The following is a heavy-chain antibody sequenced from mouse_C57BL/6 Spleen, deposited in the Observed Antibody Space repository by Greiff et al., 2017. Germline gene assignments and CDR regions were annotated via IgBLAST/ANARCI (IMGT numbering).Heavy chain of an antibody. CDR1: GFSLTSSG. Sequence: QVQLMESGPGLVQPSQSLSITCTVSGFSLTSSGVHWVRQSPGKGLEWLGVIWSGGRTDYNAAFISRLSISKDNSKCQVFFKMNSLQADDTAIYYCAREILPLSYAMDYWGQGTSVTVSS. V-gene: IGHV2-2*01. J-gene: IGHJ4*01. CDR3: AREILPLSYAMDY. D-gene: IGHD1-1*01. CDR2: IWSGGRT.